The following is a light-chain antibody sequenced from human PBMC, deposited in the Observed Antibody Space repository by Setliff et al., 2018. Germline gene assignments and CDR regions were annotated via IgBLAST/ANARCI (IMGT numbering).Light chain of an antibody. CDR3: SAYAGSNNWGV. Sequence: LAQPPSASGSPGQSVTISCTGTSSDVGGYNYVSWYQQHPGKAPKLMIYEVTKRPSGVPDRFSGSKSGNTASLTVSGLQAEDEADYYCSAYAGSNNWGVFGTGTKVTVL. V-gene: IGLV2-8*01. J-gene: IGLJ1*01. CDR2: EVT. CDR1: SSDVGGYNY.